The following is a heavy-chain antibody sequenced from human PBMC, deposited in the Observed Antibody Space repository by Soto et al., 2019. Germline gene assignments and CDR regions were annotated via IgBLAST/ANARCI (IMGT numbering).Heavy chain of an antibody. V-gene: IGHV1-3*01. CDR1: GYTFTSYA. D-gene: IGHD6-19*01. J-gene: IGHJ4*02. CDR3: ARDGSSGWTLVDY. CDR2: INAGNGNT. Sequence: ASVKVSCKASGYTFTSYAMHWVRQAPGQRLEWMGWINAGNGNTKYSQKFQGRVTITRDTSASTAYMELSSLRSEDTAVYYCARDGSSGWTLVDYWGQGTLVTVSS.